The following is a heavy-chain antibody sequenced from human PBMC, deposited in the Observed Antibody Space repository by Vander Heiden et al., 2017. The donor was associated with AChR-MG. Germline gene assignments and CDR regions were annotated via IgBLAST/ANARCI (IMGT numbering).Heavy chain of an antibody. CDR2: INHSGST. J-gene: IGHJ4*02. V-gene: IGHV4-34*01. D-gene: IGHD1-1*01. CDR1: GGSFNGNY. CDR3: ARGKGRRKTTAFDY. Sequence: QVQLQQWGAGLWKPSETRSLTCAVYGGSFNGNYGSWIRQPPGKVLELIGEINHSGSTNDNPSLKNRVTISVDTSKNQFSLKLSSVTDADTAVYYCARGKGRRKTTAFDYWGQGTLVTVSS.